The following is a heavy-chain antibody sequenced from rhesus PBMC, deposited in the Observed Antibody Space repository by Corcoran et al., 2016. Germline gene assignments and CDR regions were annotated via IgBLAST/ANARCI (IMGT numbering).Heavy chain of an antibody. CDR2: TNGDSETT. V-gene: IGHV4-80*01. J-gene: IGHJ4*01. Sequence: QVQLQESGPGLVKPAETLSLTCAVSGASISASWWTWIRQSPGKGLQWIGDTNGDSETTDYNPSRKRRVTIAKDASKNQLSLDFSSVTAADTAVYYCVRNVVWDGALYWGQGVLVTVSS. CDR3: VRNVVWDGALY. D-gene: IGHD2-39*01. CDR1: GASISASW.